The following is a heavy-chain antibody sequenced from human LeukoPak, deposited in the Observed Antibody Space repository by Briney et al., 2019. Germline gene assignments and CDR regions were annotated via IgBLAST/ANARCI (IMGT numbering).Heavy chain of an antibody. D-gene: IGHD1-1*01. V-gene: IGHV4-59*01. Sequence: SETLSLTCTVSGGSISSYYWSRIRQPPGKGLEWIGYIYYSGSTNYNPSLKSRVTISVDTSKNQFSLKLSSVTAADTAVYYCARGAQGYNYGYYYYYMDIWGKGTTVTISS. CDR3: ARGAQGYNYGYYYYYMDI. CDR2: IYYSGST. CDR1: GGSISSYY. J-gene: IGHJ6*03.